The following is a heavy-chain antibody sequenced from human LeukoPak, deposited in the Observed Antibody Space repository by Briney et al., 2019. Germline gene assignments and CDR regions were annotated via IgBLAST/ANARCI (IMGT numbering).Heavy chain of an antibody. CDR2: IKYDESEK. V-gene: IGHV3-7*04. Sequence: GGSLRLSCAASGFTFSSFWMGWVRQAPGKGLEWVASIKYDESEKHHVDSVKGRFTISRDNAKNSLNLQMNSLRAKDTAVYFCARVTTNGYFEYWGQGTLVTVSS. J-gene: IGHJ4*02. CDR1: GFTFSSFW. CDR3: ARVTTNGYFEY. D-gene: IGHD1-1*01.